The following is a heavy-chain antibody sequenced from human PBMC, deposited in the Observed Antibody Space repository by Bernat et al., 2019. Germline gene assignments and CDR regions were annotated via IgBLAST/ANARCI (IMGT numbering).Heavy chain of an antibody. CDR1: GFTFNNAW. J-gene: IGHJ3*02. V-gene: IGHV3-15*01. CDR2: IKSKPDGETT. Sequence: EVQLVESGGGLVKPGGSLRLPCVASGFTFNNAWMCWVRQAPGKGLEWVGRIKSKPDGETTDYAAPVKGRFTISRDDSENTLSLQMNSLKTEDTALYYCARVFRAGPKGDALDIWGQGTVVTVSP. CDR3: ARVFRAGPKGDALDI. D-gene: IGHD6-13*01.